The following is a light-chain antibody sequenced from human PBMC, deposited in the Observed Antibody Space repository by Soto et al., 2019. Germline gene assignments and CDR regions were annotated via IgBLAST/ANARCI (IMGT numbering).Light chain of an antibody. J-gene: IGLJ1*01. CDR3: TSYAGSHAYV. Sequence: QSALTQPPSASGSPGQSVTISCTGTSSDVGGYNYVSWYRQHPGKAPKLIIYEVTKRPSGVPDRFSASKSGNTASLTVSGLQAEDEADYYCTSYAGSHAYVFGTGTKLTVL. V-gene: IGLV2-8*01. CDR1: SSDVGGYNY. CDR2: EVT.